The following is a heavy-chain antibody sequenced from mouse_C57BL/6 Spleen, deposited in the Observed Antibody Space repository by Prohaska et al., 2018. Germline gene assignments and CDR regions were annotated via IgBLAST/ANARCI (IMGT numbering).Heavy chain of an antibody. J-gene: IGHJ4*01. CDR2: INYDGSST. Sequence: EVKLVESEGGLVQPGSSMKLSCTASGFTFSDYYMAWVRQVPEKGLEWVANINYDGSSTYYLDSLKSRFIISRDNAKNILYLQMSSLKSEDTATYYCARCSGYYAMDYWGQGTSVTVSS. CDR1: GFTFSDYY. CDR3: ARCSGYYAMDY. D-gene: IGHD3-2*02. V-gene: IGHV5-16*01.